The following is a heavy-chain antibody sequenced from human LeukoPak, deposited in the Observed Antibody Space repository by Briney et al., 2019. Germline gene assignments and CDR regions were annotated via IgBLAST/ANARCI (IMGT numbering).Heavy chain of an antibody. D-gene: IGHD6-13*01. CDR1: GFTFGSYE. V-gene: IGHV3-48*03. Sequence: PGGSLRLSCEASGFTFGSYEMNWVRQAPGKGLEWVAYIGTIISTTYYADSVKGRFTVSRDDAKSSLYLQMSSLRAEDTAIYYCARSVYDLRGQRLVPGLDYWGQGTLVTVSS. CDR2: IGTIISTT. CDR3: ARSVYDLRGQRLVPGLDY. J-gene: IGHJ4*02.